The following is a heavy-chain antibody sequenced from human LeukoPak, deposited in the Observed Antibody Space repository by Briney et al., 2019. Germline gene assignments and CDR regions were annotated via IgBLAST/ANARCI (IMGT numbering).Heavy chain of an antibody. Sequence: KPSETLCLTCTVSGGSISSYYWSWIRQPPGKGLEWIANIYHTGSTNYNPSLSSRVTISIDTAKNQFSLKLTSVTAADTAVYYCARRGRNSSGWQDYLWGQGTLLGVSS. D-gene: IGHD6-25*01. CDR3: ARRGRNSSGWQDYL. V-gene: IGHV4-59*01. CDR1: GGSISSYY. CDR2: IYHTGST. J-gene: IGHJ4*02.